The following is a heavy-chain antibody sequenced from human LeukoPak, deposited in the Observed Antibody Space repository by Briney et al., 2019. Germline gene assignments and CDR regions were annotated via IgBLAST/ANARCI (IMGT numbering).Heavy chain of an antibody. V-gene: IGHV3-48*04. Sequence: GGSLRLSCAASGFTFSSDSMNWVRQAPGKGREGVSYISSSSSTIYYADSVKGRFTISRDNAKNSLYLQMNSLRAEDTAVYYCARAGQQLVGGLDAFDIWGQGTMVTVSS. CDR1: GFTFSSDS. CDR2: ISSSSSTI. D-gene: IGHD6-13*01. J-gene: IGHJ3*02. CDR3: ARAGQQLVGGLDAFDI.